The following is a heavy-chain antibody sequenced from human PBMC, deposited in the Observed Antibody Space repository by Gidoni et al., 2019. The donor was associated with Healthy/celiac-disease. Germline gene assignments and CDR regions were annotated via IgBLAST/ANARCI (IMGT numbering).Heavy chain of an antibody. D-gene: IGHD6-19*01. V-gene: IGHV4-30-4*01. CDR1: GGSISSGDYY. CDR2: IYYSGST. Sequence: QVQLQESGPGLVKPSQTLSLTCTVSGGSISSGDYYWSWIRQPPGKGLEWIGYIYYSGSTYSNPSLKSRVTISVDTSKNQFSLKLSSVTAADTAVYYCASLYSSGWYGTTYFDYWGQGTLVTVSS. J-gene: IGHJ4*02. CDR3: ASLYSSGWYGTTYFDY.